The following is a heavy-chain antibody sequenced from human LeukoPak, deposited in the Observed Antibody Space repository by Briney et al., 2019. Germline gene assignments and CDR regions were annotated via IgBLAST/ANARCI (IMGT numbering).Heavy chain of an antibody. CDR1: GYSFTSHW. Sequence: GESLKISCKGSGYSFTSHWIGWVRQMPGKGLEWMGIIYPGDSDTRYSPSFRGQVTISADKSISTAYLQWSSLKASDTAMYYCARAGYYYDSSGYLDYWGQGTLVTVSS. CDR2: IYPGDSDT. J-gene: IGHJ4*02. D-gene: IGHD3-22*01. V-gene: IGHV5-51*01. CDR3: ARAGYYYDSSGYLDY.